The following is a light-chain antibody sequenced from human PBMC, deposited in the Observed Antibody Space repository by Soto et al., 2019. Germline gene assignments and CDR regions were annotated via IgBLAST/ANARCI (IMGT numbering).Light chain of an antibody. CDR1: QGISSY. V-gene: IGKV1-9*01. J-gene: IGKJ2*03. CDR3: QQDNSYPYS. Sequence: QLNQSPSLQSASVGVRVTIPCLASQGISSYLAWYQQKPGKAPKLLIYAASTLQSGVPSRFSGSGSGTDFTLTISGLQPDDFATYYCQQDNSYPYSFGQGTKVDIK. CDR2: AAS.